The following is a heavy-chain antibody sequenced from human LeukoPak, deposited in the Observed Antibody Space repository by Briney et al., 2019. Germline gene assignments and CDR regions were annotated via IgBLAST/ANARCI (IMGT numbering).Heavy chain of an antibody. CDR1: GGSISSYY. V-gene: IGHV4-4*07. J-gene: IGHJ4*02. CDR2: IYTSGST. CDR3: ATGSIRGVVDY. D-gene: IGHD3-10*01. Sequence: PSETLSLTCTVSGGSISSYYWSWVRQPAGKGLEWIGRIYTSGSTNYNPSLKSRVTMSVDTSKNQFSLKLSSVTAADTAVYYCATGSIRGVVDYSGQGTLVTVFS.